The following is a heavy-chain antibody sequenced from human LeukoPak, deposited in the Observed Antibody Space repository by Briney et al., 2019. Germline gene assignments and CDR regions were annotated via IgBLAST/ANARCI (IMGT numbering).Heavy chain of an antibody. J-gene: IGHJ4*02. CDR2: ITSSSTV. CDR3: ARDYCSGPKCYFIDY. Sequence: PGGSLRLSCAASGFTLSNYSMNWVRQAPGKGLEWVSYITSSSTVYCAGSVKGRFTISRDNAKNSLFLQMNSLRAEDTAVYYCARDYCSGPKCYFIDYWGQGALVTVSS. CDR1: GFTLSNYS. V-gene: IGHV3-48*04. D-gene: IGHD2-15*01.